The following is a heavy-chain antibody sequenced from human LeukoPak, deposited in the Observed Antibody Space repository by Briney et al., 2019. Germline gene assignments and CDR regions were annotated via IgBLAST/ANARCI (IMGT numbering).Heavy chain of an antibody. J-gene: IGHJ4*02. CDR2: ISGSGGST. V-gene: IGHV3-23*01. CDR1: GFTFSSYA. CDR3: AKALLGITMIVSPIDY. D-gene: IGHD3-22*01. Sequence: GGSLRLSCAASGFTFSSYAMSWVRQAPGKGLEWVSAISGSGGSTYYAGSVKGRFTISRDNSKNTLYLQMNSLRAEDTAVYYCAKALLGITMIVSPIDYWGQGTLVTVSS.